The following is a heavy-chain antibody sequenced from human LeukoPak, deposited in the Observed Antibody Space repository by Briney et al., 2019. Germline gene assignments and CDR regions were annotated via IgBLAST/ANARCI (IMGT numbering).Heavy chain of an antibody. V-gene: IGHV3-74*01. CDR2: ISSDGGST. CDR3: ARDDSNGIDY. CDR1: EFTFSYYW. D-gene: IGHD6-19*01. Sequence: GGSLRLSCAASEFTFSYYWMYWVRHGPGQGLVSVSRISSDGGSTTYADSAKGRFTISRDNAKNTLYLQMHSLRVEDTGIYYCARDDSNGIDYWGQGTLVTVSS. J-gene: IGHJ4*02.